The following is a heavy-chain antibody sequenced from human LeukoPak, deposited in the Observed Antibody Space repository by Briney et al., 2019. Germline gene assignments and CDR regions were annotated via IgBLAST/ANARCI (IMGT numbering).Heavy chain of an antibody. CDR1: GFTFSEYS. D-gene: IGHD2-15*01. V-gene: IGHV3-23*01. J-gene: IGHJ5*02. CDR3: AKGGYTTCFDP. CDR2: IRSNGRDT. Sequence: GGSLTLSCAASGFTFSEYSMSWVRQAPGKGLEWVSNIRSNGRDTYYADSVKGRFTISRDNSKNTLYLEMNILRAEDTAVYYCAKGGYTTCFDPWGQGTLVTVSS.